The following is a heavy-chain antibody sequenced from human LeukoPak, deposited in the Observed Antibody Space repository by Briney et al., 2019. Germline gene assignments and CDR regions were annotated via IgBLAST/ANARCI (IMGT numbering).Heavy chain of an antibody. D-gene: IGHD3-16*01. CDR1: GGSISSYY. CDR3: ARTGALRLGELTYYYYGMDV. CDR2: IYYSGST. V-gene: IGHV4-59*01. J-gene: IGHJ6*04. Sequence: SETLSLTCTVSGGSISSYYWSWIRQPPGKGLEWIGYIYYSGSTNYNPSLKSRVTISVDTSKNQFSLKLSSVTAADTAVYYCARTGALRLGELTYYYYGMDVWGKGATVTVSS.